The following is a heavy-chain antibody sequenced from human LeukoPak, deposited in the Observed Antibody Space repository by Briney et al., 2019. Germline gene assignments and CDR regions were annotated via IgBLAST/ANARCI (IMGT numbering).Heavy chain of an antibody. J-gene: IGHJ4*02. D-gene: IGHD3-9*01. CDR1: GGTFSSYA. CDR3: ARGGYDILTGYYKIFDY. CDR2: IIPIFGTA. Sequence: SVKVSCKASGGTFSSYAISWVRQAPGQGLEWMGGIIPIFGTANYAQKFQGRVTITADKSTSTDYMELSSLRSEDTAVYYCARGGYDILTGYYKIFDYWGQGTLVTVSS. V-gene: IGHV1-69*06.